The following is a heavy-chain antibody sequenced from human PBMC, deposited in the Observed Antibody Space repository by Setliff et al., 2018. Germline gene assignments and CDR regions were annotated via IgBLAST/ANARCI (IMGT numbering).Heavy chain of an antibody. J-gene: IGHJ4*02. CDR3: ARDFGSHFFDY. Sequence: LRLSCAASGFAFSTYRMNWIRQAPGKGLEWVSYISRGGNTIYYADSVKGRFTISRDNAKNSLYLQMNSLRAEDTAVYYCARDFGSHFFDYWGQGTLVTVSS. V-gene: IGHV3-48*04. D-gene: IGHD3-16*01. CDR2: ISRGGNTI. CDR1: GFAFSTYR.